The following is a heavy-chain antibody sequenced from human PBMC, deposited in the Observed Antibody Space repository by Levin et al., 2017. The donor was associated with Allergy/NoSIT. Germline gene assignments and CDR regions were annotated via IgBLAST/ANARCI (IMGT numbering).Heavy chain of an antibody. Sequence: SGPTLVKPTQTLTLTCTLSGSSLSTSGVGVGWIRQPPGKALEWLAFVYWDSDKRYSPYLRNRLTITKGTSENQVVLTMTNMDPVDTGTYYCVHTYSTEVDYWGQGTLVTVSS. CDR3: VHTYSTEVDY. V-gene: IGHV2-5*02. J-gene: IGHJ4*02. CDR1: GSSLSTSGVG. CDR2: VYWDSDK. D-gene: IGHD4-11*01.